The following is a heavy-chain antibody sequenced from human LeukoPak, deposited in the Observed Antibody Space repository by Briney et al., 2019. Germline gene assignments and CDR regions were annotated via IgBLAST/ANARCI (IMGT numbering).Heavy chain of an antibody. CDR1: GFTFSSYA. V-gene: IGHV3-21*01. CDR3: ARVQYDSSSPDY. CDR2: ISGSSSAI. J-gene: IGHJ4*02. D-gene: IGHD6-19*01. Sequence: GGSLRLSCAASGFTFSSYAMSWVRQAPGKGLEWVSAISGSSSAIYYADSVKARFTISRDNSKNSMYLQMNSLRAEDTAVYYCARVQYDSSSPDYWGQGTLVTVSS.